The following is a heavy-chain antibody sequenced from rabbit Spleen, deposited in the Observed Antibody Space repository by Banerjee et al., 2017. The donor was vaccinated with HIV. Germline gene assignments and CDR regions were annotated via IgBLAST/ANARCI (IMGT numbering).Heavy chain of an antibody. CDR2: VYTGSSGNT. J-gene: IGHJ4*01. CDR3: ARGDVGDYGGVSFNL. D-gene: IGHD2-1*01. V-gene: IGHV1S40*01. CDR1: GFTISSGYW. Sequence: QSLEESGGGLVKPGASLTLTCTASGFTISSGYWISWVRQAPGKGLEWIACVYTGSSGNTYYASWAKGRFTISKSSSTTVTLQMTSLTAADTATYFCARGDVGDYGGVSFNLWGPGTLVTVS.